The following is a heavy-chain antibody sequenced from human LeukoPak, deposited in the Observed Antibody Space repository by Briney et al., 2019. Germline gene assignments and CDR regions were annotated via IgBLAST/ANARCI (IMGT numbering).Heavy chain of an antibody. J-gene: IGHJ4*02. V-gene: IGHV3-23*01. CDR3: ARSSGWPYYFDY. Sequence: GGSLRLSCAASGFTFSSYAMSWVRQAPGKGLEWVSAISGSGGTTYYADSVKGRFPISRDNSKNTLNLQMNSLRAEDTAVYYCARSSGWPYYFDYWGQGALVTVS. CDR2: ISGSGGTT. D-gene: IGHD3-22*01. CDR1: GFTFSSYA.